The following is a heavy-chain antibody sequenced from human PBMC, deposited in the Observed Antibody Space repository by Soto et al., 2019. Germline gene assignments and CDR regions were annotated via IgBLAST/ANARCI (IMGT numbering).Heavy chain of an antibody. CDR2: IIPIFGTG. J-gene: IGHJ6*02. D-gene: IGHD6-13*01. CDR3: ASGSYSSSLYGMDV. V-gene: IGHV1-69*01. CDR1: GGTFSSYA. Sequence: QVQLGQSGAEVKKPGSSVKVSCKASGGTFSSYASSWVRQAPGQGLEWMGVIIPIFGTGNYAQKFQGRVTINADESTSTAYKELRSMRSEDPAVYYCASGSYSSSLYGMDVWGQGTTVTVSS.